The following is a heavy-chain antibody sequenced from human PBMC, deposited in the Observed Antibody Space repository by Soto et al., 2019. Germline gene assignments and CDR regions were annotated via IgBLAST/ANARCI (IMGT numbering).Heavy chain of an antibody. Sequence: SETLSLTCTFTGSSINSTTLQWASICKPPGKGLEWIGSIYSSGSTYYSPSLKSRVTISVDTSKNQFSLQLSSVTPDDTAVYYCARVEEGLGYCTNGVCPSGWGAFDIWGQGTMVT. CDR1: GSSINSTTLQ. V-gene: IGHV4-39*01. J-gene: IGHJ3*02. CDR2: IYSSGST. CDR3: ARVEEGLGYCTNGVCPSGWGAFDI. D-gene: IGHD2-8*01.